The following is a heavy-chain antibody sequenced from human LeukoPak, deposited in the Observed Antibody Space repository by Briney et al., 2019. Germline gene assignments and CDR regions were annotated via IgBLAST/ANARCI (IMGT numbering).Heavy chain of an antibody. CDR3: AKVSQWGNSRWYEGD. J-gene: IGHJ4*02. Sequence: PGGSLRLSCAASGFTFSSSPMSWVRQAPGKGLDWVSSISADGPTNYADSVKGRFTISRDNSKNTLYLQMNSLRGEDTAVYYCAKVSQWGNSRWYEGDWGQGTLVTVSS. CDR1: GFTFSSSP. CDR2: ISADGPT. D-gene: IGHD6-13*01. V-gene: IGHV3-23*01.